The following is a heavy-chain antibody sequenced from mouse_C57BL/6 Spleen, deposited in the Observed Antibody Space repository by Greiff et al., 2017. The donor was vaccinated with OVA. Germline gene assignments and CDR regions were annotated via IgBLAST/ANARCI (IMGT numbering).Heavy chain of an antibody. CDR3: ARVGSSYFDY. CDR1: GYTFTSYW. CDR2: IDPSDSYT. Sequence: QVQLQQPGAELVKPGASVKLSCKASGYTFTSYWMQWVKQRPGQGLEWIGEIDPSDSYTNYNQKLKGKATLTVDTSSSKAYMQLSSLTSEDSAVYCCARVGSSYFDYWGQGTTLTVSS. V-gene: IGHV1-50*01. J-gene: IGHJ2*01. D-gene: IGHD1-1*01.